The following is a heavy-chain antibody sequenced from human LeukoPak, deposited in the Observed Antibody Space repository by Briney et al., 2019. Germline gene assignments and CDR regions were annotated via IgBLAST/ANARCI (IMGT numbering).Heavy chain of an antibody. CDR2: VSNSGAAT. V-gene: IGHV3-23*01. D-gene: IGHD2-21*01. J-gene: IGHJ4*02. CDR3: AKEAFRPALLDF. Sequence: RAGGSLRLSCAASGFTFSLSAVTWVRQPLGKGLEWVATVSNSGAATYYADSVKGRFSISRDNSKNTVSLEMSNLRTDDTAIYYCAKEAFRPALLDFWGQGSLVTVSS. CDR1: GFTFSLSA.